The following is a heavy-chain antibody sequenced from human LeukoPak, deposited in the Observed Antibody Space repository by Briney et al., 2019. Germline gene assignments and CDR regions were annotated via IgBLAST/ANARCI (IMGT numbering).Heavy chain of an antibody. J-gene: IGHJ4*02. CDR3: AKDRKLRSRGYYFDY. CDR2: ISYDGSNK. V-gene: IGHV3-30*18. Sequence: GGSLRLSCAASGFTFSSYGMHWVRQAPGKGLEWVAVISYDGSNKYYADSVKGRFTISRDNSKNTLYLQMNSLRAEDTAVYYCAKDRKLRSRGYYFDYWGQGTLVTVSS. D-gene: IGHD1-1*01. CDR1: GFTFSSYG.